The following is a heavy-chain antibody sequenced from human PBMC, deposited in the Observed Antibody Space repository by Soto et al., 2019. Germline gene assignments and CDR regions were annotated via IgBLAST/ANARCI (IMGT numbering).Heavy chain of an antibody. D-gene: IGHD3-22*01. V-gene: IGHV1-18*04. CDR2: ISAYNGNT. J-gene: IGHJ6*02. CDR3: ARYYYDSSGNYGMDV. CDR1: GYTFTSYG. Sequence: ASVKVSCKASGYTFTSYGISWVRQAPGQGLEWMGWISAYNGNTNYAQKLQGRVTMTTDTSTSTAYMELRSLRSDDTAVYHCARYYYDSSGNYGMDVWGQGTTVTVSS.